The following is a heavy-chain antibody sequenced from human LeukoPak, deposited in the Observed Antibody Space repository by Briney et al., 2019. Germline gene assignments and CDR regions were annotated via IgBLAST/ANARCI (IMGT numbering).Heavy chain of an antibody. CDR2: IWYDGSNK. CDR3: ARGGVYSYKSYYLDY. CDR1: GFTFSSYG. J-gene: IGHJ4*02. D-gene: IGHD5-18*01. V-gene: IGHV3-33*01. Sequence: GGSLRLSCAASGFTFSSYGMHWVRQAPGKGLEWVAVIWYDGSNKYYADSVKGRFTISRDNSKNTLYLQMNSLRAEDTAVYYCARGGVYSYKSYYLDYWGQGTLVTVSS.